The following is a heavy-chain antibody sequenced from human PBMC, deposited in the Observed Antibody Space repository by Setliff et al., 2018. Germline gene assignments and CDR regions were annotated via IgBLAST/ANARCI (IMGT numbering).Heavy chain of an antibody. CDR3: AGSNSTSYNSFDP. Sequence: PSETLSLTCAVSGGSLTSGSYYWTWIRQPAGKALEWIGRIHTSGSTNYSPSLKSRLTISVDTSKNQLSLRLTSVTAAATAVYYCAGSNSTSYNSFDPWGQGTRVTVSS. V-gene: IGHV4-61*02. CDR1: GGSLTSGSYY. J-gene: IGHJ5*02. CDR2: IHTSGST. D-gene: IGHD4-17*01.